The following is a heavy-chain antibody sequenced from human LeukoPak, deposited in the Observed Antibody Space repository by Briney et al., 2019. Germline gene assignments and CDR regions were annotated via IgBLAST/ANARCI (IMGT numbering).Heavy chain of an antibody. CDR1: GGSISSSSYY. D-gene: IGHD3-9*01. Sequence: SETLSLTCTVSGGSISSSSYYWGWIRQPPGKGLEWIGSIYYSGSTYYNPSLKSRVTISVDTSKNQFSLKLSSVTAADTAVYYCARERMSDWSSRNWFDPWGQGTLVTVSS. CDR2: IYYSGST. J-gene: IGHJ5*02. CDR3: ARERMSDWSSRNWFDP. V-gene: IGHV4-39*02.